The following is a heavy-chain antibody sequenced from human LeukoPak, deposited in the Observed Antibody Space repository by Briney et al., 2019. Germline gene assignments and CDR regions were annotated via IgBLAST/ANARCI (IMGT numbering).Heavy chain of an antibody. CDR2: IFHSGST. CDR1: GGSVSGSGYA. J-gene: IGHJ4*02. D-gene: IGHD3-16*02. CDR3: ASGRTYRHPFDY. V-gene: IGHV4-30-2*01. Sequence: SETLSLTCAVTGGSVSGSGYAWNWFRQPPGKGLEWIAYIFHSGSTSSNPSLKSRVTISLDRSKNHFSLNLTSVTAADTAVYYCASGRTYRHPFDYWGQGTLVTVSS.